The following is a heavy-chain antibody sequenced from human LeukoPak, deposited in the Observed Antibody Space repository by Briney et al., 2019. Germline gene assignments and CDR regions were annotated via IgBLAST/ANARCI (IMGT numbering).Heavy chain of an antibody. CDR2: IYTTGTT. Sequence: SETLSLTCTVSDTSINTYYWSWIRQPAGKGLEWIGHIYTTGTTNYNPSLKSRVTISVDTSRNQFSLKLSSVTAADTAVYYCARGLWFGDENPPYFDYWGQGILVTVSS. D-gene: IGHD3-10*01. CDR1: DTSINTYY. V-gene: IGHV4-4*07. CDR3: ARGLWFGDENPPYFDY. J-gene: IGHJ4*02.